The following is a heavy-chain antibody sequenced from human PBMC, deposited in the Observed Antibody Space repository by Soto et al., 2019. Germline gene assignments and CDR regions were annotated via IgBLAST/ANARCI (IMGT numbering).Heavy chain of an antibody. V-gene: IGHV3-23*01. J-gene: IGHJ4*02. CDR3: CADIPAAGVGEFEY. CDR1: GFTFSSCA. D-gene: IGHD6-25*01. Sequence: GGSLRLSCAASGFTFSSCAMNWVRQAPGKGLEWVSTISGSGESTYYADSVKGRFTISRDNSKSTLYLQMNSLTPEDTAVYYCCADIPAAGVGEFEYWGQGTLVTVSS. CDR2: ISGSGEST.